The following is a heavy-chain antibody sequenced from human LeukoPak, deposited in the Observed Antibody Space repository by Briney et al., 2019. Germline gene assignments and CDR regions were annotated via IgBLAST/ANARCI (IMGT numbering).Heavy chain of an antibody. Sequence: PSETLSLTCTVSGGSISNSNYYWGWIRQAPGKGLEWIGTIDYSGTSHYNPSLKSRVTMSVDTSKNQFSLKLSSVTAADTAVYYCARHSYSSGPDYWGQGTLVTVSS. CDR1: GGSISNSNYY. J-gene: IGHJ4*02. CDR2: IDYSGTS. D-gene: IGHD6-19*01. CDR3: ARHSYSSGPDY. V-gene: IGHV4-39*01.